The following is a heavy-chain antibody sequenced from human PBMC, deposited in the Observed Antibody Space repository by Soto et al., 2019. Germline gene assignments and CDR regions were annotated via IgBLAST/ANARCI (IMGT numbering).Heavy chain of an antibody. D-gene: IGHD4-17*01. CDR3: ARGYGDYLDY. V-gene: IGHV4-59*01. J-gene: IGHJ4*02. Sequence: QVQLQESGPGLVKPSETLSLTCTVSGGSISSYYWSWIRQPPGKGLEWIGYIYYSGTTNYNPSLKSRVTISVDTSKNQFSLKLSSVTAADTAVYYRARGYGDYLDYWGQGTLVTVSS. CDR2: IYYSGTT. CDR1: GGSISSYY.